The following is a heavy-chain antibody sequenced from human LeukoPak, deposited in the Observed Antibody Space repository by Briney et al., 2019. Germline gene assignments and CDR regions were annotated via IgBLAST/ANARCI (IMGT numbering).Heavy chain of an antibody. Sequence: GGSLTLSCAASAFTFDSHAMTWVRQGPGRGLEWVSSLSAGGTTEYNSNSVKGRFTISRDNSKNTLYLQMNSLRAEDTAVYYCASVYCSGETCYDDFDYWGQGSLVTVSS. D-gene: IGHD2-15*01. CDR2: LSAGGTTE. CDR1: AFTFDSHA. CDR3: ASVYCSGETCYDDFDY. J-gene: IGHJ4*02. V-gene: IGHV3-23*01.